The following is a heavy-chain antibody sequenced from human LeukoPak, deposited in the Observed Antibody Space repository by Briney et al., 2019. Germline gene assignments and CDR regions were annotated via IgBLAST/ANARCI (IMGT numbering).Heavy chain of an antibody. D-gene: IGHD3-22*01. V-gene: IGHV3-15*01. CDR3: TTDYYDSSGYYPFDY. CDR1: GFTFSNAW. Sequence: GGSLRLSCAASGFTFSNAWMSWVRQAPGKGLEWVGRIKSKTDGGTTDYTAPVKGRFTISRDDSKNTLYLQMNSLKTEDTAVYYCTTDYYDSSGYYPFDYWGQGTLVTVSS. J-gene: IGHJ4*02. CDR2: IKSKTDGGTT.